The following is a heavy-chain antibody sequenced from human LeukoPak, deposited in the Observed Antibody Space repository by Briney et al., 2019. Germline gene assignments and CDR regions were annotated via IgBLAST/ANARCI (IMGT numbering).Heavy chain of an antibody. CDR3: ARGVAAAA. CDR1: GGSISSSSYY. V-gene: IGHV4-39*07. CDR2: IYYSGSS. Sequence: SETLSLTCTVSGGSISSSSYYWGWIRQPPGKGLEWIGSIYYSGSSYYNPSLKSRVTISVDTSKNQFSLKLSSVTAADTAVYYCARGVAAAAWGQGTLVTVSS. D-gene: IGHD6-13*01. J-gene: IGHJ5*02.